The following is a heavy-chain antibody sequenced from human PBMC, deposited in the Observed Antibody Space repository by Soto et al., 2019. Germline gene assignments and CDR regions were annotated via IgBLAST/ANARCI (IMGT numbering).Heavy chain of an antibody. V-gene: IGHV4-34*01. CDR2: INHSGSS. CDR1: GGSFSGYY. D-gene: IGHD3-22*01. Sequence: SEALSLTCAVYGGSFSGYYWSWIRQPPGKGLKWIGEINHSGSSNYNPSLKSRVTISVDTSKNQFSLKLSSVTVADSAVYYFARGVTTNYYYYYYMDVWGKGTTVTVSS. CDR3: ARGVTTNYYYYYYMDV. J-gene: IGHJ6*03.